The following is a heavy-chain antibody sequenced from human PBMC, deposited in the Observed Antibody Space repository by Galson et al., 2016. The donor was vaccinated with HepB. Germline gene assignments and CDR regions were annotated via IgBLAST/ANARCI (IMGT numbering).Heavy chain of an antibody. CDR3: ARKDFLVHWYFDL. CDR1: GFTFSDYY. D-gene: IGHD2/OR15-2a*01. V-gene: IGHV3-11*06. Sequence: SLRLSCAASGFTFSDYYMSWIRQAPGKGLEWVSFISSGSSYTNYADSVKGRFSISRDNAKNSLYLQMNSLRAEDTAVYYCARKDFLVHWYFDLWGRGTLVTVSP. J-gene: IGHJ2*01. CDR2: ISSGSSYT.